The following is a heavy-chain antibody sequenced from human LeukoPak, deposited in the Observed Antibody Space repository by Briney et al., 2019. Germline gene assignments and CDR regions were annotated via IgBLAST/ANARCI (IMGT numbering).Heavy chain of an antibody. CDR3: TKAPGEQYLVPTD. CDR2: IRGSDDST. V-gene: IGHV3-23*01. D-gene: IGHD2-2*01. J-gene: IGHJ4*02. Sequence: GGSLRLSCAASGFTFSSHAMSWVRQAPGKGREWVSTIRGSDDSTYYADSVKGRFTISRDNSKNTLYLQMNSLRADDTAVYYCTKAPGEQYLVPTDWGQGTLVTVSS. CDR1: GFTFSSHA.